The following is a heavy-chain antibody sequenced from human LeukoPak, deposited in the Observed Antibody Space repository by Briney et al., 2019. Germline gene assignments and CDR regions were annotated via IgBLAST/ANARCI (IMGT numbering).Heavy chain of an antibody. J-gene: IGHJ4*02. D-gene: IGHD3-10*01. Sequence: PGGSLRLSCTTSKFNFNSYGMTWVRQAPGKGLEWVSSISGSGGSTQYAASVQGRFTISRDNSKNTLYLQMNSLRAEDTAVYYCAKDVKAMVRYYFDYWGQGTLVTVSS. V-gene: IGHV3-23*01. CDR1: KFNFNSYG. CDR3: AKDVKAMVRYYFDY. CDR2: ISGSGGST.